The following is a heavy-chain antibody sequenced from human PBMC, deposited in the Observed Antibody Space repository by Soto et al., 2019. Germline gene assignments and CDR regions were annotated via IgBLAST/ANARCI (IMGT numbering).Heavy chain of an antibody. V-gene: IGHV4-30-2*01. J-gene: IGHJ4*02. CDR1: GGSISSGGYS. D-gene: IGHD4-17*01. Sequence: SETLSLTCAASGGSISSGGYSWSWIRQPPGKGLEWIGYIYHSGSTYYNPSLKSRVTISVDRSKNQFSLKLSSVTAADTAVYYCARGPRTVTTPTPYFDYWGQGTLVTVSS. CDR3: ARGPRTVTTPTPYFDY. CDR2: IYHSGST.